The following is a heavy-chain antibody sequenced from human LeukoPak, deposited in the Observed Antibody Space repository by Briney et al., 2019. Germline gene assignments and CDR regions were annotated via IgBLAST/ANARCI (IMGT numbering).Heavy chain of an antibody. CDR2: IESNTDGGRA. V-gene: IGHV3-15*04. CDR3: NTDRMYSLHDR. Sequence: NTGGSLRLSCTASVLTFSNAWMTWVRQSPGKGLEWVGRIESNTDGGRADYAAPVKGRFTISRDDSKNTLYLEMNGLQTEDTGFSYCNTDRMYSLHDRWGQGTLVTVSS. CDR1: VLTFSNAW. D-gene: IGHD6-13*01. J-gene: IGHJ4*02.